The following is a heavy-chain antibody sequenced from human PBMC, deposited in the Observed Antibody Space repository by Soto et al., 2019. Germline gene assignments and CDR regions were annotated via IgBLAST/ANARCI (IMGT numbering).Heavy chain of an antibody. Sequence: EVHLVESGGGLVLPGGTLRLSCAASGFTFSTYWMTWVRQAPGRGLEWVANIKHDGSEKYYLDSVRGRFTVSRDNARHSLSLRMNSLSGDDTAVYYCARVGGYSYGQIHSWGQGTLVSVSS. D-gene: IGHD5-18*01. J-gene: IGHJ4*02. CDR2: IKHDGSEK. V-gene: IGHV3-7*03. CDR1: GFTFSTYW. CDR3: ARVGGYSYGQIHS.